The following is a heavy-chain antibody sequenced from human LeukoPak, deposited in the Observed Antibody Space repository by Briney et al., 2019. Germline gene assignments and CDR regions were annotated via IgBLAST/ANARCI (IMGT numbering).Heavy chain of an antibody. Sequence: SETLSLTCTVSGGSISSYYWNWIRQPPGKGLEWIGHISCSGSTNYNPSLKSRLTISVDTSKNQFSLKLSSVTAADTAIYYCARTPPIEPYYYVDVWGTGTTVTVSS. V-gene: IGHV4-59*08. CDR1: GGSISSYY. D-gene: IGHD2-15*01. CDR3: ARTPPIEPYYYVDV. J-gene: IGHJ6*03. CDR2: ISCSGST.